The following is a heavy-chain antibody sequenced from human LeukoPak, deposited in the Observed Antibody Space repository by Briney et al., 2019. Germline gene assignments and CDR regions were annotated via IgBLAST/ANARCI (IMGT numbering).Heavy chain of an antibody. CDR2: ISYDGSNK. V-gene: IGHV3-30-3*01. D-gene: IGHD1-14*01. Sequence: QPGGSLRLSCAASGFTFSSYAMHWVRQAPGKGLEWVAVISYDGSNKYYADSVKGRFTISRDNTKNTLYLQMNSLRAEDTAVYYCARDFLGTRIDYYYMDVWGKGTTVTVSS. CDR1: GFTFSSYA. CDR3: ARDFLGTRIDYYYMDV. J-gene: IGHJ6*03.